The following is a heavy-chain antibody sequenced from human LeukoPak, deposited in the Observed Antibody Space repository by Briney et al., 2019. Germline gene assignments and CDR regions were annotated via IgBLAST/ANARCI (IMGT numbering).Heavy chain of an antibody. D-gene: IGHD3-16*01. Sequence: GGSLRLSCAASGFTFSSYAMHWVRQAPGKGLEWVAVISYDGSNKYYADSVKGRFTISRDNSKNTLYLQMNSLRAEDTAVYYCARDRTHVSFDPWGQGTLVTVSS. J-gene: IGHJ5*02. V-gene: IGHV3-30-3*01. CDR3: ARDRTHVSFDP. CDR2: ISYDGSNK. CDR1: GFTFSSYA.